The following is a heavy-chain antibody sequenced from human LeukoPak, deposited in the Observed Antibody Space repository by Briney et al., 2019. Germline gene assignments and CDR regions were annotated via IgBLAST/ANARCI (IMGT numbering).Heavy chain of an antibody. Sequence: ASVKVSCKASGYTFTDYYIHWVRQAPRQGLEWMGWIDPESGGTNYAQKFQGRVTMTRATSISTAYMEMSSLRSDDTAVYFCARTPLGRWELLGDYWGQGTLVTVSS. CDR3: ARTPLGRWELLGDY. V-gene: IGHV1-2*02. J-gene: IGHJ4*02. D-gene: IGHD1-26*01. CDR1: GYTFTDYY. CDR2: IDPESGGT.